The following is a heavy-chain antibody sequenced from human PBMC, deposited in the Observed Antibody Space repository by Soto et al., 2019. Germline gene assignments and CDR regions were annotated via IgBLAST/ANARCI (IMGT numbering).Heavy chain of an antibody. CDR2: IHPGDSDT. Sequence: GESLKISCQGSGYSFTSYWIGWVRQMPGKGLEWMGIIHPGDSDTRYSPSFQGQVTISVDKSMRTAYLQWSSLRASDTAVYYCARRSDSSDYYFFFDYWGQGSLVTVSS. J-gene: IGHJ4*02. CDR3: ARRSDSSDYYFFFDY. V-gene: IGHV5-51*01. CDR1: GYSFTSYW. D-gene: IGHD3-22*01.